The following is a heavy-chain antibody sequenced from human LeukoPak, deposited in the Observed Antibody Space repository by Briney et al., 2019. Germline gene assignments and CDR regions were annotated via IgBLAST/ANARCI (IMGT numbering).Heavy chain of an antibody. CDR3: AKDRESGSYHPFDY. Sequence: GGSLRLSCAASGFTFSSYGMHWVRQAPGKGLEWVACIWYDGSNKYYADSVKGRFTISRDNSKDTLYLQMNSLRGEDTAAYYCAKDRESGSYHPFDYWGQGTLVTVSS. D-gene: IGHD1-26*01. CDR2: IWYDGSNK. J-gene: IGHJ4*02. CDR1: GFTFSSYG. V-gene: IGHV3-30*02.